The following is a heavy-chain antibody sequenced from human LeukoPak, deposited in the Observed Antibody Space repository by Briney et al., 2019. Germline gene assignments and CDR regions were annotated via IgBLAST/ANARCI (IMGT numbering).Heavy chain of an antibody. D-gene: IGHD7-27*01. V-gene: IGHV3-23*01. CDR1: GFTFSSYA. CDR3: ARNRDWGREFDY. J-gene: IGHJ4*02. Sequence: GGSLRLSCAASGFTFSSYAMSWVRQAPGKGLEWISGISGSGGSTYYADSVKGRFTISRDNAKNSLYLQMNSLRAEDTAVYYCARNRDWGREFDYWGQGTLVTVSS. CDR2: ISGSGGST.